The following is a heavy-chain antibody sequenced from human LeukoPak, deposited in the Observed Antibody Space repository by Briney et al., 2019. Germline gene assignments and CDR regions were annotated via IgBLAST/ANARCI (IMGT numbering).Heavy chain of an antibody. CDR1: GFTFSSYS. V-gene: IGHV3-48*01. CDR2: ISSSSSTI. D-gene: IGHD3-3*01. CDR3: AREKLRFLEWPLIAFDI. Sequence: GGSLRLSCAASGFTFSSYSMNWVRQAPGKGLEWVSYISSSSSTIYYADSVKGRFTISRDNAKNSLYLQMNSLRAEDTAVYYCAREKLRFLEWPLIAFDIWGQGTMVTVSS. J-gene: IGHJ3*02.